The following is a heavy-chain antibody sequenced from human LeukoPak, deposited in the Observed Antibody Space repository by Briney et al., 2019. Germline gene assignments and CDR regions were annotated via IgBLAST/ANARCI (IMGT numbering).Heavy chain of an antibody. CDR2: ISWNSGSI. CDR3: AKDILGGSYYYYGMDV. D-gene: IGHD1-26*01. CDR1: GFTFDDYA. J-gene: IGHJ6*02. V-gene: IGHV3-9*01. Sequence: GGSLRLSCAASGFTFDDYAMHWVRQAPGKGPEWVSGISWNSGSIGYADSVKGRFTISRDNAKNSLYLQMNSLRAEDTALYYCAKDILGGSYYYYGMDVWGQGTTVTVSS.